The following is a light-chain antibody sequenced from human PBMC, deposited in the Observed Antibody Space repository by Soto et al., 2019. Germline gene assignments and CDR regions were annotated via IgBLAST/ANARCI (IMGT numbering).Light chain of an antibody. CDR3: CSYGGSMAV. CDR1: SSDVGSHNL. J-gene: IGLJ7*01. V-gene: IGLV2-23*02. Sequence: QSALTQPASGSGSPGQSITSSCTGTSSDVGSHNLVSWYQQHPGQAPKLMIYEVSKRPLGVSTRFSASKSGNTASLTISGLQAEDEADYYCCSYGGSMAVFGGGTQLTVL. CDR2: EVS.